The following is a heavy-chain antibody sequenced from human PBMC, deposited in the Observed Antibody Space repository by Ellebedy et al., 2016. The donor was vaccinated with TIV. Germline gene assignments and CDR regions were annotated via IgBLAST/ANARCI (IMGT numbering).Heavy chain of an antibody. CDR2: SYYSGGT. J-gene: IGHJ6*03. CDR1: GGSLSSHY. CDR3: ARDGGDSSGYGLKYYYYMDV. V-gene: IGHV4-59*11. D-gene: IGHD6-25*01. Sequence: SETLSLTCTVSGGSLSSHYWSWIRQSPGKGLERIGYSYYSGGTNYNPSLKSRVTISVDTSKSQFSLKLTSVTAADTAVYYCARDGGDSSGYGLKYYYYMDVWGKGTTVTVSS.